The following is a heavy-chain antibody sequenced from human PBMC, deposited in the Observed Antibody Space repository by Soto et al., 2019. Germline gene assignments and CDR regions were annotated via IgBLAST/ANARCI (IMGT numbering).Heavy chain of an antibody. J-gene: IGHJ5*02. D-gene: IGHD4-17*01. Sequence: GESLKISCKGSGYSFTSYWISWVRQMPGKGLEWMGRIDPSDSYTNYSPSYQGHVTISADKSISTAYLQWSSLKASDTAMYYWATTPDGDYVGWFDPWGQGTLVTVSS. CDR2: IDPSDSYT. V-gene: IGHV5-10-1*01. CDR1: GYSFTSYW. CDR3: ATTPDGDYVGWFDP.